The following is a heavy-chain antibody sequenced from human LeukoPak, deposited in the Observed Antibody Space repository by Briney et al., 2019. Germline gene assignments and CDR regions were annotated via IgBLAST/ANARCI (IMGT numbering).Heavy chain of an antibody. CDR2: IIPIFGTA. CDR1: GGTFSGYA. Sequence: SVKVSCKASGGTFSGYAISWVRQAPGQGLEWMGGIIPIFGTANYAQRFQGRVTITADESTSTAYMELSSLRSEDTAVYYCAREGVRYYDFWSGRNWFDPWGQGTLVTVSS. V-gene: IGHV1-69*13. CDR3: AREGVRYYDFWSGRNWFDP. J-gene: IGHJ5*02. D-gene: IGHD3-3*01.